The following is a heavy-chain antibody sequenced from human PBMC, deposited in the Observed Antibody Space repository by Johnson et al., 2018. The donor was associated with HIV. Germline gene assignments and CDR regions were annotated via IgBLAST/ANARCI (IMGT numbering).Heavy chain of an antibody. CDR2: IYSGGST. Sequence: QVQLVESGGGVVQPGRSLRLSCAASGFTFSNFGMHWVRQAPGKGLEWVSVIYSGGSTYYADSVKGRFTISRDNSKNTLYLQMNSLRAEDTAVYYCASLSSSLFGAFDIWGQGTMVTVSS. CDR1: GFTFSNFG. J-gene: IGHJ3*02. V-gene: IGHV3-NL1*01. D-gene: IGHD6-13*01. CDR3: ASLSSSLFGAFDI.